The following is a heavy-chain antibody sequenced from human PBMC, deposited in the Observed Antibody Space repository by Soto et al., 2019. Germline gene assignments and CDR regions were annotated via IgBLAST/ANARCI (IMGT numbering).Heavy chain of an antibody. Sequence: SETLSLTCSVSGGSMNNGGYYWSWIRQLPGKGLEWIGYIYYSGSTYYNPSLKSRVTISVDTSKNQFSLKLSSVTAADTAVYYCARAPSGSYYRGSWFDPWGQGTLVTVSS. CDR3: ARAPSGSYYRGSWFDP. CDR1: GGSMNNGGYY. V-gene: IGHV4-31*03. J-gene: IGHJ5*02. CDR2: IYYSGST. D-gene: IGHD3-10*01.